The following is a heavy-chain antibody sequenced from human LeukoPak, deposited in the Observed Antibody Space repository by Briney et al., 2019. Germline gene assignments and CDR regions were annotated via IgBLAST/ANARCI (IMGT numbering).Heavy chain of an antibody. Sequence: ASVKVSCKASGYTFTGYYMHWVRQAPGQGLEWMGWINPNSGGTNYAQKFQGRVTMTRDTSISTAYMRLSRLRSDDTAVYYCARTPRSTVTPLFDYWGQGTLVTVSS. D-gene: IGHD4-17*01. J-gene: IGHJ4*02. CDR2: INPNSGGT. V-gene: IGHV1-2*02. CDR3: ARTPRSTVTPLFDY. CDR1: GYTFTGYY.